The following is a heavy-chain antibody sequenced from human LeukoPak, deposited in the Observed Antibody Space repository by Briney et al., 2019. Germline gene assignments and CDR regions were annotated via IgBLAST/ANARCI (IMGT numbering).Heavy chain of an antibody. V-gene: IGHV1-45*02. D-gene: IGHD2-2*01. Sequence: SVKVSCKASGYTFTYRYLHWVRQAPGQALEWMGWITPFNGNTNYAQKFQDRVTITRDRSMSTAYMELSSLRSEDTAVYYCARSLYCSSTSCFMDYWGQGTLVTVSS. J-gene: IGHJ4*02. CDR3: ARSLYCSSTSCFMDY. CDR2: ITPFNGNT. CDR1: GYTFTYRY.